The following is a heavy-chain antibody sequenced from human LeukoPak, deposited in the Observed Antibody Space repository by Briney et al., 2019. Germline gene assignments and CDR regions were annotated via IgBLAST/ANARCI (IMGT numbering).Heavy chain of an antibody. J-gene: IGHJ6*02. D-gene: IGHD3-10*01. V-gene: IGHV4-59*08. Sequence: PSETLSLTCTVSGGSISSYYWSWIRQPPGKGLEWIGYIYYSGSTNYNPSLKSRVTISVDTSKNQFFLKLSSVTAADTAVYYCARHERVTMVRGVYHYGMDVWGQGTTVTVSS. CDR1: GGSISSYY. CDR2: IYYSGST. CDR3: ARHERVTMVRGVYHYGMDV.